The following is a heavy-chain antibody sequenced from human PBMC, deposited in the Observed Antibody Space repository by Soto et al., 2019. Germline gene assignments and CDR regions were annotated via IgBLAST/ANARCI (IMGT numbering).Heavy chain of an antibody. D-gene: IGHD3-3*01. CDR1: GFTFSTFA. J-gene: IGHJ6*02. CDR2: ISGSGGST. Sequence: PVGSLRLSCAASGFTFSTFAMSWVRQAPGKGLEWVSAISGSGGSTFYADPVKGRFTISRDNSKNTLYLQMNSLRAEDTAVYYCAKGDFWSGYYSAYYGMDVWGQGTTVTVS. CDR3: AKGDFWSGYYSAYYGMDV. V-gene: IGHV3-23*01.